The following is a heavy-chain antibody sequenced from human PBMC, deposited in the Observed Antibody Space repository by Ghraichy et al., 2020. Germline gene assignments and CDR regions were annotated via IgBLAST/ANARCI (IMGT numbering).Heavy chain of an antibody. D-gene: IGHD6-13*01. J-gene: IGHJ6*03. CDR2: IRHKVSSYTT. V-gene: IGHV3-72*01. CDR1: GFTFSGHY. CDR3: ARDVAPAAAYMDV. Sequence: GGSLRLFCAASGFTFSGHYMDWVRQAPGKGLEWVGRIRHKVSSYTTEYAASVKGRFTISRDDSKNSLYLQMNSLKTEDTAVYYCARDVAPAAAYMDVWGKGTMVTVSS.